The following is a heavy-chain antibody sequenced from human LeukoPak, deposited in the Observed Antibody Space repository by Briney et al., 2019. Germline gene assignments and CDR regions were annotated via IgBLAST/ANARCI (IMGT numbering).Heavy chain of an antibody. CDR2: IYPEDSDT. CDR1: GYTFSSYW. J-gene: IGHJ4*02. Sequence: GESLKISCKGSGYTFSSYWIGWVRQMPGKGPEWMGIIYPEDSDTRYTPSFQGQVTISADKSITTAYLQWSSLKASDTAMYYCARLSGLYSSSRSGSYFDYWGLGTLVTVSS. V-gene: IGHV5-51*01. D-gene: IGHD6-13*01. CDR3: ARLSGLYSSSRSGSYFDY.